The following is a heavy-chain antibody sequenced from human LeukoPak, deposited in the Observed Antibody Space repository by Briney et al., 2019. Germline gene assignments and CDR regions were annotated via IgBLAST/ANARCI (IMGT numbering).Heavy chain of an antibody. CDR3: ARPSYDILTPFDY. J-gene: IGHJ4*02. V-gene: IGHV5-51*01. CDR1: GYSFTNFW. Sequence: GESLKISCQGSGYSFTNFWIGWVRQMPGKGLEWMGIIYPGDSDTRYSPSFQGQVTISADKSISTAYLQWSSLKASDTAMYYCARPSYDILTPFDYWGQGTLVTVSS. CDR2: IYPGDSDT. D-gene: IGHD3-9*01.